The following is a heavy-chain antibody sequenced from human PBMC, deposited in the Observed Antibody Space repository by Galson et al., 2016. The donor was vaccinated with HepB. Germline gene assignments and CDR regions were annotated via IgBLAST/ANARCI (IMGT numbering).Heavy chain of an antibody. J-gene: IGHJ4*02. Sequence: QSGAEVKKPGESLRISCKGSGYSFTNYWIGWVRQMPGKGLEWMGIVYPDDSDTRYSPSFQGRVTISADKSINTAYLQWSSLKASDTAIYYCARSYGDYTPFDFWGQGTLVTVSS. CDR1: GYSFTNYW. D-gene: IGHD4-17*01. CDR2: VYPDDSDT. V-gene: IGHV5-51*01. CDR3: ARSYGDYTPFDF.